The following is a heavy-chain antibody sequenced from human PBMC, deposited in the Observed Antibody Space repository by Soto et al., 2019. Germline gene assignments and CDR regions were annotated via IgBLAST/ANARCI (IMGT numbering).Heavy chain of an antibody. CDR2: INAGNGNT. Sequence: ASVKVSCKASGYTFTSYAMHWVRQAPGQRLEWMGWINAGNGNTKYSQKFQGRVTITRDTSASTAYMELSSLRSEDTAVYYCARGRIVATTHAFDIWGQGTMVTVSS. CDR3: ARGRIVATTHAFDI. D-gene: IGHD5-12*01. V-gene: IGHV1-3*01. CDR1: GYTFTSYA. J-gene: IGHJ3*02.